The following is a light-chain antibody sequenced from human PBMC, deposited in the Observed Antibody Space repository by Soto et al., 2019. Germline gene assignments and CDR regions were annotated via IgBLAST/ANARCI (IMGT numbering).Light chain of an antibody. CDR2: AAS. CDR3: QQYGGSPFT. Sequence: IVLTQSPGTLSLSPGERATLSCRASKSVSVNSLAWYQQKGGQAPRLLIYAASTRATGVPDRFSGTGSGTDFALTISRLETDDSAVYYCQQYGGSPFTFGPGTKVDIK. V-gene: IGKV3-20*01. J-gene: IGKJ3*01. CDR1: KSVSVNS.